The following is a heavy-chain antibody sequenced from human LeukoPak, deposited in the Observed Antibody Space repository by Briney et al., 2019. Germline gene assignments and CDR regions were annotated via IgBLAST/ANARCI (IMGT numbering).Heavy chain of an antibody. J-gene: IGHJ6*03. CDR2: INHSGST. CDR1: GGPFRGDH. D-gene: IGHD6-19*01. V-gene: IGHV4-34*01. CDR3: ARGGGWYGSYYYYYMDV. Sequence: SETLSLTCAVSGGPFRGDHWSWIRQPPGKGLEWIGEINHSGSTNYNPSLKSRVTISVDTSKNQFSLKLSSVTAADTAVYYCARGGGWYGSYYYYYMDVWGKGTTVTVSS.